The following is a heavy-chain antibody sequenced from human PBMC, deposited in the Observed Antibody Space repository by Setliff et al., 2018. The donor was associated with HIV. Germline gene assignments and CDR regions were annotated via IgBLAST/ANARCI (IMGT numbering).Heavy chain of an antibody. Sequence: GESLKISCKGSGYNFTKYWIGWVRQMPGKGLECMGIIYPGDSDIRYSPPFQGQVTISADKSIKTAFLQWRSLETSDTAIYYCARGRGGYFGGGRYYNLPYFDSWGQGTLVTVSS. V-gene: IGHV5-51*01. D-gene: IGHD2-15*01. CDR1: GYNFTKYW. J-gene: IGHJ4*02. CDR2: IYPGDSDI. CDR3: ARGRGGYFGGGRYYNLPYFDS.